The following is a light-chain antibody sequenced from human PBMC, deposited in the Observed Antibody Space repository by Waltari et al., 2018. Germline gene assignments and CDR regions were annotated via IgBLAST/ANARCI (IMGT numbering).Light chain of an antibody. J-gene: IGLJ3*02. CDR2: DVS. CDR1: SSDDGTYNF. V-gene: IGLV2-14*03. CDR3: SSQSSNNVVL. Sequence: QSALTQPASVSGSPGQSITISCTGTSSDDGTYNFFSCYQDHPGHSPKVIIYDVSDRPSGVSARFSASKSGNTASLTISGLQAEDEADYYCSSQSSNNVVLFGGGTKVTVL.